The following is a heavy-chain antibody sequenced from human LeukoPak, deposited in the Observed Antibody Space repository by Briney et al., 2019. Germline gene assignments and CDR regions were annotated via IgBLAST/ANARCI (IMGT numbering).Heavy chain of an antibody. V-gene: IGHV3-30*03. D-gene: IGHD3-10*01. Sequence: PGGSLRLSCAASGFTFSTYNMNWVRQAPGKGLEWVAIISYDGSNEYYADSVKGRFTISRDNSKNTLYLQMNSLRAADTAVYYCARVLDYFGSGTRDFDYWGQGTLVTVSS. J-gene: IGHJ4*02. CDR3: ARVLDYFGSGTRDFDY. CDR2: ISYDGSNE. CDR1: GFTFSTYN.